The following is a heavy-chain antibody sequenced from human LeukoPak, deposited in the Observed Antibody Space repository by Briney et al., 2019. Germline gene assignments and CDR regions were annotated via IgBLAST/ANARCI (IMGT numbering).Heavy chain of an antibody. Sequence: GGSLRLSGAASGFTFSSYAMSWVRQAPGKGLEWVANIKQDGSGSRYVDSVKGRFTISRDNSKNTLFLQMNSLTVEDTAVYYCAREASYSSSWATFDNWGQGTLVTVS. J-gene: IGHJ4*02. CDR1: GFTFSSYA. D-gene: IGHD6-13*01. CDR3: AREASYSSSWATFDN. CDR2: IKQDGSGS. V-gene: IGHV3-7*01.